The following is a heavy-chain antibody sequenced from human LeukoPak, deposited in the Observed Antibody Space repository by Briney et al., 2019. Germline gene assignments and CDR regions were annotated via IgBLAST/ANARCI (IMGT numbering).Heavy chain of an antibody. Sequence: SETLSLTCAVYGGSFSGYYWSWIRQPPGKGLEWIGEINHSGSTNYNPSLKSRVTISVDTSKNQFSRKLSSVTAADTAVYYGARWHYYGSGSYYKRAVDIWGQGTMVTVSS. J-gene: IGHJ3*02. D-gene: IGHD3-10*01. CDR1: GGSFSGYY. CDR3: ARWHYYGSGSYYKRAVDI. CDR2: INHSGST. V-gene: IGHV4-34*01.